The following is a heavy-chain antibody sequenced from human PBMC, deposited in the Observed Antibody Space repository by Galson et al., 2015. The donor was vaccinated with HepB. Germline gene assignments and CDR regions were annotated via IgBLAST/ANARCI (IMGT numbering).Heavy chain of an antibody. V-gene: IGHV3-15*01. J-gene: IGHJ6*04. CDR2: IKSKTDGATT. D-gene: IGHD4-17*01. CDR3: TTEYTVTTPEDV. Sequence: SLRLSCAASGFTFSNAWMSWVRQAPGKGLEWVGQIKSKTDGATTDYAAPVKGRFTVSRDDSKNTLYLQMNSLKTEDTAVYYCTTEYTVTTPEDVWGKGTTVTVSS. CDR1: GFTFSNAW.